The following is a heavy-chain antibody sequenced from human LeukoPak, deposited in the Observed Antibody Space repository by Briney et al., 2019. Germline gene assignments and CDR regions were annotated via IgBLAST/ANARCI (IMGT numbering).Heavy chain of an antibody. J-gene: IGHJ4*02. CDR2: IYHSGSS. V-gene: IGHV4-30-2*01. CDR3: AAESPGTYDNSGYTFDY. Sequence: SETLSLTCAVSGGSISSGTYSWSWIRQPPGKGLEWIGYIYHSGSSYYNPSLKSRVSISVDRSKNQFSLKLSSVTAADTAVYYCAAESPGTYDNSGYTFDYWGQGTLVTVSS. CDR1: GGSISSGTYS. D-gene: IGHD3-22*01.